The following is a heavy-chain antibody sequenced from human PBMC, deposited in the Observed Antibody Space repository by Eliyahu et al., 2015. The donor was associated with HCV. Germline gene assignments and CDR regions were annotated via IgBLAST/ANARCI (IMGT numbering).Heavy chain of an antibody. CDR2: IRYDGSNK. Sequence: QVQLVESGGGVVQPGGSLRLSCAASGFTFSSYGXHWVRQAPGKGLEWVAFIRYDGSNKYYADSVKGRFTISRDNSKNTLYLQMNSLRAEDTAVYYCAKVQSIGLRGAPSHPFDYWGQGTLVTVSS. CDR1: GFTFSSYG. CDR3: AKVQSIGLRGAPSHPFDY. V-gene: IGHV3-30*02. J-gene: IGHJ4*02. D-gene: IGHD3-10*01.